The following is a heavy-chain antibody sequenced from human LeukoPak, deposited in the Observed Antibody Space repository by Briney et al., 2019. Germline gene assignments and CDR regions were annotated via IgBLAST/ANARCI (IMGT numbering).Heavy chain of an antibody. CDR2: IYSGGST. J-gene: IGHJ4*02. V-gene: IGHV3-53*01. CDR3: ASSYDSSGYFDY. CDR1: GFTVSSNY. Sequence: GGSLRLSCAVSGFTVSSNYMSWVRQAPGKGLEWVSVIYSGGSTYYADSVKGRFTISRDNSKNTLYLQMNSLRAEDTAVYYCASSYDSSGYFDYWGQGTLVTVSS. D-gene: IGHD3-22*01.